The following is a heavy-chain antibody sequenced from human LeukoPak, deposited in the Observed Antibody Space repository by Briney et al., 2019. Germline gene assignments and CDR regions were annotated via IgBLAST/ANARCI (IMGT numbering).Heavy chain of an antibody. J-gene: IGHJ4*02. Sequence: GGSLRLSCAASGFTFSSYVMHWVRQAPGKGLEWVAIISYDGSNEYYADSVKGRFTISRDNSKNTLYLQMNSLRAADTAVYYCARDIFTYYYDSSGLRYWGQGTLVTVSS. CDR1: GFTFSSYV. D-gene: IGHD3-22*01. V-gene: IGHV3-30*04. CDR2: ISYDGSNE. CDR3: ARDIFTYYYDSSGLRY.